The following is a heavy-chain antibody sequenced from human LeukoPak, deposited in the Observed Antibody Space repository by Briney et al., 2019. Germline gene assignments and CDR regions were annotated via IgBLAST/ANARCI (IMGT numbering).Heavy chain of an antibody. V-gene: IGHV4-34*01. CDR3: ARRGDNSGYYYRTQAAEFDY. Sequence: SETLSLTCAVYGGSFSGYYWSWIRQPPGKGLEWIGEINHSGSTNYNPSLKSRVTISVDTSRNQFSLKLSSVTAADTAVYYCARRGDNSGYYYRTQAAEFDYWGQGTLVTVSS. J-gene: IGHJ4*02. CDR2: INHSGST. CDR1: GGSFSGYY. D-gene: IGHD3-22*01.